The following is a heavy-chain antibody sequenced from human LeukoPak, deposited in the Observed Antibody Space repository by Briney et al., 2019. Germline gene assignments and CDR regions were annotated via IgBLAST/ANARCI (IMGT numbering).Heavy chain of an antibody. J-gene: IGHJ3*02. CDR1: GYTLTELS. V-gene: IGHV1-24*01. D-gene: IGHD1-26*01. Sequence: GASVKVSCKVSGYTLTELSMHWVRQAPGKGLEWMGGFDPEDGETIYAQKFQGRVTMTEDTSTDTAYMELSSLRSEDTAVYYCATCPSGSHRLDAFDIWGQGTMVTVSS. CDR2: FDPEDGET. CDR3: ATCPSGSHRLDAFDI.